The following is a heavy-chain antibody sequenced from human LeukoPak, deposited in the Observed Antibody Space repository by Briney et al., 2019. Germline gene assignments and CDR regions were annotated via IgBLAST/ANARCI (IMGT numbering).Heavy chain of an antibody. CDR3: ARGVPFDP. V-gene: IGHV4-59*01. J-gene: IGHJ5*02. D-gene: IGHD4/OR15-4a*01. CDR1: GGSITHYY. Sequence: SETLSLTSTVSGGSITHYYWSCIRQPPGKRQEWIEYIYYSATTDYIPSLTSRVTISIDASKNQFSLNLTSLTAADTAVYYCARGVPFDPWGQGTQVTVSS. CDR2: IYYSATT.